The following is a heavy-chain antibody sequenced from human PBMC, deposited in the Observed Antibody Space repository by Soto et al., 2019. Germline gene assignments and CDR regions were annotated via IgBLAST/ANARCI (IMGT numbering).Heavy chain of an antibody. CDR1: DEPFRNYY. V-gene: IGHV4-34*01. CDR2: VHHGGKT. J-gene: IGHJ4*02. D-gene: IGHD5-18*01. Sequence: SETLSLTCAVYDEPFRNYYWSWIRQPPGKGLEWIGEVHHGGKTNYNPSLKSRVTISVDTSKNQFSLKLSSVTAADTAVYYCARGPQRGYSYGCFDYWGQGTLVTVSS. CDR3: ARGPQRGYSYGCFDY.